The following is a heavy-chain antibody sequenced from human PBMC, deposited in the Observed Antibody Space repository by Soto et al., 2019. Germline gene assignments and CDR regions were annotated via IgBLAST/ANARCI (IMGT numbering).Heavy chain of an antibody. CDR3: ARGHSITMVRGVIDGRVLYYFDY. J-gene: IGHJ4*02. CDR2: INHSGST. Sequence: SETLSLTCAVYGGSFSDYYWSWIRQPPGKGLEWIGEINHSGSTNYNPSLKSRVTISVDMSKNQFSLKLSSVTAADTAVYYCARGHSITMVRGVIDGRVLYYFDYWGQGTLVTVSS. D-gene: IGHD3-10*01. CDR1: GGSFSDYY. V-gene: IGHV4-34*01.